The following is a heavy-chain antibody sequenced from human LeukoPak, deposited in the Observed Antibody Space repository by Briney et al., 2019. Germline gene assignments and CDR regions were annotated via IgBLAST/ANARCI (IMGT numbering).Heavy chain of an antibody. Sequence: GALRLSCAASGFTFSDYYMSWIRQAPGKGLEWVSYISSSGSTIYYADSVKGRFTISGDNAKNSLYLQMNSLRAEDTAVYYCARVLAYCSSTSCYYSNYYGMDVWGQGTTVTVSS. V-gene: IGHV3-11*01. CDR2: ISSSGSTI. D-gene: IGHD2-2*01. J-gene: IGHJ6*02. CDR3: ARVLAYCSSTSCYYSNYYGMDV. CDR1: GFTFSDYY.